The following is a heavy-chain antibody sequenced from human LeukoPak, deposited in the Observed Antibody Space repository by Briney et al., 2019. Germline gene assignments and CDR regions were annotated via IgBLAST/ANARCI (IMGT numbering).Heavy chain of an antibody. J-gene: IGHJ4*02. CDR1: GDSISSYY. Sequence: SETLSLTCTVSGDSISSYYWSWIRQPPGKGLEWIGYIFYTGSTDYNPSLKSRVTISVDTSKNRFSLKLNSVTAADTAVYYCATYSFWGAYFDYWGQGALVTVSS. D-gene: IGHD3-3*01. CDR2: IFYTGST. CDR3: ATYSFWGAYFDY. V-gene: IGHV4-59*08.